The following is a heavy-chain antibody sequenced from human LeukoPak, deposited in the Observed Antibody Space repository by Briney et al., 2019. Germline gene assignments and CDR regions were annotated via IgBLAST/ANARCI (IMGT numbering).Heavy chain of an antibody. J-gene: IGHJ5*02. Sequence: GGSLRLSCAASGFTFSSYAMSWVRQAPEKGLEWVSAISGSGGSTYYADSVKGRFTISRDNSKNTLYLQMNSLRAEDTAVYYCAKDRDCSSTSCLGWFDPWGQGTLVTVSS. V-gene: IGHV3-23*01. CDR3: AKDRDCSSTSCLGWFDP. CDR1: GFTFSSYA. CDR2: ISGSGGST. D-gene: IGHD2-2*01.